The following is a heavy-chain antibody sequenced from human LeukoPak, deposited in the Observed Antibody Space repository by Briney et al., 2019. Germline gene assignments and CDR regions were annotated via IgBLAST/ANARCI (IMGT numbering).Heavy chain of an antibody. CDR3: ARERDLRPHTSFDI. D-gene: IGHD2-21*01. CDR2: IYASGSSGNT. CDR1: GGSISRYY. J-gene: IGHJ3*02. Sequence: SETLSLTCTVSGGSISRYYWSWIRQSAGKGLEWTGRIYASGSSGNTKYNPSLKSRVTISLDTSKNRFSLKVNSVTAADTAVYYCARERDLRPHTSFDIWGQGTLVTVSP. V-gene: IGHV4-4*07.